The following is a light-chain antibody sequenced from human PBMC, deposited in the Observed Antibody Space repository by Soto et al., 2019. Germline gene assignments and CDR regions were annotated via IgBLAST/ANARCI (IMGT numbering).Light chain of an antibody. V-gene: IGKV1-5*01. J-gene: IGKJ4*01. CDR2: DAS. CDR3: QQYNSYSLT. Sequence: DIPMTQSPSTLSGSVGDRVTXXCRASQTISSWLAWYQQKPGKAPKLLIYDASSLESGVPSRFSGSGSGTEFTLTISSLQPDDFATYYCQQYNSYSLTVGGGTKVDIK. CDR1: QTISSW.